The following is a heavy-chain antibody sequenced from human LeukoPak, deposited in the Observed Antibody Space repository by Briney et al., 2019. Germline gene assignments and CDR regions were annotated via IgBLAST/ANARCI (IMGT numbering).Heavy chain of an antibody. J-gene: IGHJ4*02. CDR3: ARDDSSGWVGVGYFDY. Sequence: IYHSGSTYYNPSLKSRVTISVDTSKNQFSLKLSSVTAADTAVYYCARDDSSGWVGVGYFDYWGQGTLVTVSS. CDR2: IYHSGST. V-gene: IGHV4-38-2*02. D-gene: IGHD6-19*01.